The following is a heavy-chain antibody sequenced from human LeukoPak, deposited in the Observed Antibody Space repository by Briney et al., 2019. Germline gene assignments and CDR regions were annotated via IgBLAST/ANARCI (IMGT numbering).Heavy chain of an antibody. V-gene: IGHV4-39*01. Sequence: SETLSLTCTVSGGSISSSSYYWGWIRQPPGKGLEWIGSIYYDGSTYYNPSLKSRVTISVDTSKNQFSLKLSSVTAADTAVYYCARQSLTSTIFGVAQINWFDPWGQGTLVTVSS. CDR1: GGSISSSSYY. D-gene: IGHD3-3*01. CDR2: IYYDGST. CDR3: ARQSLTSTIFGVAQINWFDP. J-gene: IGHJ5*02.